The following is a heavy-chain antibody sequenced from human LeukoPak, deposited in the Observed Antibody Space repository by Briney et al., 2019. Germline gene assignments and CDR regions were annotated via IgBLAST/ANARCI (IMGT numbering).Heavy chain of an antibody. CDR2: IHQDGSEX. CDR1: GFTFSNYW. D-gene: IGHD1-26*01. J-gene: IGHJ4*02. Sequence: GGSLRLSCAASGFTFSNYWMSWVRQAPGKGPXXXANIHQDGSEXXXXXXXXXXXTISRDNAKNALYLQMDYLRAEDTAIYYCARDKVVGATYFGYWGQGTLVTVSS. CDR3: ARDKVVGATYFGY. V-gene: IGHV3-7*01.